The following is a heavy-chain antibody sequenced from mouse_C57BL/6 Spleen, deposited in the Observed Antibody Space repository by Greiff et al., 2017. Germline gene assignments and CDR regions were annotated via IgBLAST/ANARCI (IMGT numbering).Heavy chain of an antibody. J-gene: IGHJ3*01. CDR2: INYDGSST. D-gene: IGHD2-4*01. CDR3: ARGGLRGFAY. Sequence: EVKLVESEGGLVQPGSSMKLSCTASGFTFSDYYMAWVRQVPEKGLEWVANINYDGSSTYYLDSLKSRFIISRDNAKNILYLQMSSLKSEDTATYYCARGGLRGFAYWGQGTLVTVSA. CDR1: GFTFSDYY. V-gene: IGHV5-16*01.